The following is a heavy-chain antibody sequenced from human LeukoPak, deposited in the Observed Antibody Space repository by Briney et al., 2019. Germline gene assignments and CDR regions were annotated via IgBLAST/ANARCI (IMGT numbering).Heavy chain of an antibody. D-gene: IGHD3-22*01. V-gene: IGHV3-7*01. CDR1: GFIFSSYW. Sequence: GGSLRLSCGASGFIFSSYWMSWVRQAPGKGLEWVANINQDGSGKYYVDSVKGRFTISRDSAKNSLYLQMNSLRAEDTGVYYCARVGGGRGYDSSGSRNYYYYGMDVWGQGTTVTVSS. CDR2: INQDGSGK. J-gene: IGHJ6*02. CDR3: ARVGGGRGYDSSGSRNYYYYGMDV.